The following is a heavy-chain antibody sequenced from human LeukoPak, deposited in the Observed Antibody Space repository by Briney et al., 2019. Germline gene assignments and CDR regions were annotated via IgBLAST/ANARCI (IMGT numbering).Heavy chain of an antibody. D-gene: IGHD6-19*01. CDR3: ARDGQGHYSSGGKRGRH. CDR1: GFTFSSYA. V-gene: IGHV3-30-3*01. J-gene: IGHJ4*02. CDR2: ISYDGSNK. Sequence: GGSLRLSCAASGFTFSSYAMHWVRQAPGKGLEWVAVISYDGSNKYYANSVKGRFTTSRDNSKNTLYLQMNSLRAEDTAVYYCARDGQGHYSSGGKRGRHWGQGTLVTVSS.